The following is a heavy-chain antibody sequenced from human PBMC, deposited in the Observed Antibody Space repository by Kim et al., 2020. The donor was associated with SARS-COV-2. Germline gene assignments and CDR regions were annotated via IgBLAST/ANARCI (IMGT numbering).Heavy chain of an antibody. Sequence: GGSLRLSCAASGFIFHTYGMHWVRQAPGKGLEWVAIVWHDGSNKYYADSVKGRFTISRDNSRNRVDLQLNTLRAEDTDVYYCARGGEQLVSWGQGTLVTVSS. CDR1: GFIFHTYG. D-gene: IGHD6-6*01. CDR2: VWHDGSNK. CDR3: ARGGEQLVS. J-gene: IGHJ4*02. V-gene: IGHV3-33*01.